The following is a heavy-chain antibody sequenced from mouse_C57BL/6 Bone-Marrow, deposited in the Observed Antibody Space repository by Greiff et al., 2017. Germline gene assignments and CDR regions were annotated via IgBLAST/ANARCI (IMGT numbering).Heavy chain of an antibody. CDR2: IYPRSGNT. CDR3: AGRNLGAWFAY. J-gene: IGHJ3*01. V-gene: IGHV1-81*01. CDR1: GYTFTSYG. D-gene: IGHD4-1*01. Sequence: QVQLKESGAELARPGASVKLSCKASGYTFTSYGISWVKQRTGQGLEWIGEIYPRSGNTYYNEKFKGKATLTAEKSSSTAYMGLRSLTSEDSAVYFCAGRNLGAWFAYWGQGTLVTVSA.